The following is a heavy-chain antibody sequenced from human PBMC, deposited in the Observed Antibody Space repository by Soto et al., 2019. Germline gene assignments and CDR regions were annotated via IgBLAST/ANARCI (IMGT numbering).Heavy chain of an antibody. CDR2: VHYSGNT. CDR3: ARQDRVVAEGRWFDP. V-gene: IGHV4-38-2*02. J-gene: IGHJ5*02. D-gene: IGHD2-15*01. CDR1: GYSISSGYH. Sequence: SETLSLTCTVSGYSISSGYHWACIRQPPGKGLEWLGSVHYSGNTYYNPSLKSRLTISVDKSKNQFSLNLSSVTAADTAVYYCARQDRVVAEGRWFDPWGQGTLVTVSS.